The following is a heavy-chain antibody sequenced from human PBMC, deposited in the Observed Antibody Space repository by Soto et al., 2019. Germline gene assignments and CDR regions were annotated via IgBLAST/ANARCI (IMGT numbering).Heavy chain of an antibody. CDR1: GFSLSTSGVG. CDR2: IYWDDDK. V-gene: IGHV2-5*02. J-gene: IGHJ3*02. Sequence: QITLKESGPTLVKPTQPLTLTCTFSGFSLSTSGVGVGWIRQSPGKALEWLALIYWDDDKRYSPSLKSRLTIPKDTSKNQVVLTMTNMDPVDTATYYCANGVSGIGSFDMWGQGTMVTVSS. D-gene: IGHD6-19*01. CDR3: ANGVSGIGSFDM.